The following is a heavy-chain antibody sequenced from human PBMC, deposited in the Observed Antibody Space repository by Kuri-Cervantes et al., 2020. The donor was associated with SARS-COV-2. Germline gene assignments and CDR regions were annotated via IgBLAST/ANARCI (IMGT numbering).Heavy chain of an antibody. V-gene: IGHV4-39*07. CDR2: IYYSGTT. D-gene: IGHD6-6*01. CDR3: ARNGEIISSSSYFDY. CDR1: GDSISSGSYY. J-gene: IGHJ4*02. Sequence: GSLRLSCTVSGDSISSGSYYWGWIRQPPGKGLEWIGTIYYSGTTYYKPSLKSRVTISVDTSKNQFSLKLYSVTAADTAIYYYARNGEIISSSSYFDYWGRGTLVTVSS.